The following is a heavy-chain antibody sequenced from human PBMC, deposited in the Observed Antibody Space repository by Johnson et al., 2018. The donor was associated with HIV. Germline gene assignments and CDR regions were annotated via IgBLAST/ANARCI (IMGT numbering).Heavy chain of an antibody. CDR2: LSYDGTIK. V-gene: IGHV3-30-3*01. J-gene: IGHJ3*02. D-gene: IGHD1-26*01. CDR3: ARRASILGAWRDAFDI. Sequence: QVQLVESGGGVVQPGRSLRLSCAASGFTFSRYAMHWVRQAPGKGLEWVSILSYDGTIKYYVDSVRGRFTISRDNSKNTLYVQMNSLRAEDTAVYYCARRASILGAWRDAFDIWGQGTMVTVSS. CDR1: GFTFSRYA.